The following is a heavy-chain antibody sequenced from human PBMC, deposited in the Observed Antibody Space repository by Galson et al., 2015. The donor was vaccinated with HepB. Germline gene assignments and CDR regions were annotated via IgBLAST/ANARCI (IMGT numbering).Heavy chain of an antibody. CDR3: AKGLIIHSWGYSNAFDY. J-gene: IGHJ4*02. V-gene: IGHV3-9*01. CDR2: ISWNSGSI. Sequence: SLRLSCAASGFTFDDYAMHWVRQAPGKGLEWVSGISWNSGSIGYADSVKGRFTISRDNAKNSLYLQMNSLRAEDTALYYCAKGLIIHSWGYSNAFDYWGQGTLVTVSS. D-gene: IGHD4-11*01. CDR1: GFTFDDYA.